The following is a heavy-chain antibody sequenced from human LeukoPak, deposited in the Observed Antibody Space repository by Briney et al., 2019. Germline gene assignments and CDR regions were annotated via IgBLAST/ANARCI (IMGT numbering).Heavy chain of an antibody. Sequence: ASVKVSCKASGYTFTSYAMHWVRQAPGQRLEWMGWINAGNGNTKYSQKFQGRVTITRDTSASTAYMELNSLRAEDTAVYYCARDLRFYAFDIWGQGTMVTVSS. CDR3: ARDLRFYAFDI. CDR2: INAGNGNT. J-gene: IGHJ3*02. D-gene: IGHD3-3*01. CDR1: GYTFTSYA. V-gene: IGHV1-3*01.